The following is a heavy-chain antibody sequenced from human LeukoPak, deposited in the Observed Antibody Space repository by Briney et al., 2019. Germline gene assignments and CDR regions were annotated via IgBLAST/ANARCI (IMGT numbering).Heavy chain of an antibody. V-gene: IGHV1-8*03. J-gene: IGHJ5*02. CDR2: MNPNSGNT. Sequence: ASVKVSCKASGYTFTSYDINWVRQATGQGLEWMGWMNPNSGNTGYAQKFQGRVTITRNTSISTAYMELSSLRSEDTAVYYCARVYYDFWSGYYPWGQGTLVTVSS. D-gene: IGHD3-3*01. CDR3: ARVYYDFWSGYYP. CDR1: GYTFTSYD.